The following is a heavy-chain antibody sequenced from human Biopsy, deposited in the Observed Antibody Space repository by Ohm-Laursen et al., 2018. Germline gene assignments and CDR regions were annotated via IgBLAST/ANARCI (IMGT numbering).Heavy chain of an antibody. CDR1: GESSSGYF. D-gene: IGHD5-12*01. CDR2: INQSGST. CDR3: ARGSGYFKLDV. V-gene: IGHV4-34*01. J-gene: IGHJ6*02. Sequence: GTLSLTCAVNGESSSGYFWNWIRQPPGKGLEWIGEINQSGSTKYNPSLKRRATLSADSSNSQFSLRLTSVTAADTAINYCARGSGYFKLDVWGQGTTVTVSS.